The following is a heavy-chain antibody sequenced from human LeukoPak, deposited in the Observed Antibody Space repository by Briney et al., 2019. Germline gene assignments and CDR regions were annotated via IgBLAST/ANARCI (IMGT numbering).Heavy chain of an antibody. CDR2: IGSDNKP. CDR3: ARGGYYFDY. D-gene: IGHD3-16*01. Sequence: PGGSLRLSCEASGFTFSAYAMTWVRQAPGKGLEWVSSIGSDNKPHYSESVKGRFTISRDNAKNSLYLQMNSLSAEDTAVYYCARGGYYFDYWGQGTLVTVSS. V-gene: IGHV3-69-1*01. CDR1: GFTFSAYA. J-gene: IGHJ4*02.